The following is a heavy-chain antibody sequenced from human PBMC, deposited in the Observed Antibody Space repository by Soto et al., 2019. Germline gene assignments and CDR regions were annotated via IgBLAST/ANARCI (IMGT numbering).Heavy chain of an antibody. Sequence: GSLRLSCAASGFTFSSYEMNWVRQAPGKGLEWVSYISSSGSTIYYADSVKGRFTISRDNAKNSLYLQMNSLRAEDTAVYYCAREGSSSWYSYYYYGMDVWGQGTTVTVSS. CDR2: ISSSGSTI. CDR3: AREGSSSWYSYYYYGMDV. V-gene: IGHV3-48*03. CDR1: GFTFSSYE. J-gene: IGHJ6*02. D-gene: IGHD6-13*01.